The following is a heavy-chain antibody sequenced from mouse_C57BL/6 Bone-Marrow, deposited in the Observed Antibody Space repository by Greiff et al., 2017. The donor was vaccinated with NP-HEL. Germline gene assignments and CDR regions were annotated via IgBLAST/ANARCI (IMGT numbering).Heavy chain of an antibody. V-gene: IGHV1-15*01. J-gene: IGHJ3*01. CDR3: TSTTVVPFAY. D-gene: IGHD1-1*01. Sequence: VQLQESGAELVRPGASVTLSCKASGYTFTDYEMHWVKQTPVHGLEWIGAIDPETGGTAYNQKFKGKAILTADKSSSTAYMELRSLTSEDSAVYYCTSTTVVPFAYWGQGTLVTVSA. CDR2: IDPETGGT. CDR1: GYTFTDYE.